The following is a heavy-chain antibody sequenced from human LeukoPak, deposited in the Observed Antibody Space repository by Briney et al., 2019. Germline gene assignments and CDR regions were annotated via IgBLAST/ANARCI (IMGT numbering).Heavy chain of an antibody. CDR3: ASVVPAASDVGWFDP. CDR2: IIPIFGTA. Sequence: SVEVSCKASGGTFSSYAISWLRQAPGQGLEWMGGIIPIFGTANYAQKFQGRVTITTDESTSTAYMELSSLRSEDTAVYYCASVVPAASDVGWFDPWGQGTLVTVSS. D-gene: IGHD2-2*01. J-gene: IGHJ5*02. CDR1: GGTFSSYA. V-gene: IGHV1-69*05.